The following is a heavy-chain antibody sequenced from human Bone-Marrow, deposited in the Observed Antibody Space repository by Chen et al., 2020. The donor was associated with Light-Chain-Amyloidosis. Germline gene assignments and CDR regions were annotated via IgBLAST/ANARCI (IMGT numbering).Heavy chain of an antibody. J-gene: IGHJ4*02. CDR3: ARMMTTVTTTDY. CDR1: GYIFTKYY. D-gene: IGHD4-17*01. V-gene: IGHV1-46*01. Sequence: VQLVQSGAEVKKPGASVKISCKASGYIFTKYYMHWVRQAPGEGFEWMGIINPISGSASYAEKFEGRVTMTRDTSTSTFYMELSSLKSEDTAVYYCARMMTTVTTTDYWGQGALVTVSS. CDR2: INPISGSA.